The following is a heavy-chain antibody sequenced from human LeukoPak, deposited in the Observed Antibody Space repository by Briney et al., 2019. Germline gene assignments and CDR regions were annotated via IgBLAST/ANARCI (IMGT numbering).Heavy chain of an antibody. Sequence: SETLSLTCAVYGGSFSDYYWSWIRQPPGKGLEWIGEINHSGSTNYNPSLKSRVNISVDTSKNQFSLKLSSVTAADTAVYYWARHYYHYVWGSYRYTGSRFDYWGQGTLVTVSS. J-gene: IGHJ4*02. D-gene: IGHD3-16*02. V-gene: IGHV4-34*01. CDR2: INHSGST. CDR1: GGSFSDYY. CDR3: ARHYYHYVWGSYRYTGSRFDY.